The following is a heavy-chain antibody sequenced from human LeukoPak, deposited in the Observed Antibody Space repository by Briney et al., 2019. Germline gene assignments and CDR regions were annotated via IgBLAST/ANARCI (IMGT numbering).Heavy chain of an antibody. D-gene: IGHD2-2*01. V-gene: IGHV4-59*01. J-gene: IGHJ2*01. CDR2: IYYSGST. CDR3: ARVYYANSYDYWFFDL. CDR1: GGSFSGYY. Sequence: SETLSLTCAVYGGSFSGYYWSWIRQPPGKGLEWIGYIYYSGSTNYNPSLKSRVTISVDTSKNQFSLKLTSVTAADTAVYYCARVYYANSYDYWFFDLWGRGTLVTVSS.